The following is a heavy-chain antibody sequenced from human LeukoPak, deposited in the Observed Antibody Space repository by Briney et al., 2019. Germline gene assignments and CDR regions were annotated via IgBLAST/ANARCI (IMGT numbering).Heavy chain of an antibody. CDR1: GGSISSGGYY. J-gene: IGHJ5*02. Sequence: SETLSLTCTVSGGSISSGGYYWSWIRQPPGKGLEWIGYIYHSGSTYYNPSLKSRVTISVDRSKNQFSLKLSSVTAADTAVYYCARGPLSQGYCSSTSCPAGNWFDPWGQGTLVTVSS. V-gene: IGHV4-30-2*01. D-gene: IGHD2-2*01. CDR2: IYHSGST. CDR3: ARGPLSQGYCSSTSCPAGNWFDP.